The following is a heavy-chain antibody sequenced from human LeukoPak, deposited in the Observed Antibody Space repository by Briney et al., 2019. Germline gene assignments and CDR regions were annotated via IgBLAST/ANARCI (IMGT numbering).Heavy chain of an antibody. V-gene: IGHV3-33*01. CDR3: ARRGSTYDILTGYNPFDY. Sequence: GRSLRLSCAASGFTFRTYGMHWVRQAPGKGLEWVAVIWYDGSNKHYADSVKGRFTISRDNSKNMLYLQMNSLRAEDTAVYYCARRGSTYDILTGYNPFDYWGQGTLVTVSS. J-gene: IGHJ4*02. CDR2: IWYDGSNK. D-gene: IGHD3-9*01. CDR1: GFTFRTYG.